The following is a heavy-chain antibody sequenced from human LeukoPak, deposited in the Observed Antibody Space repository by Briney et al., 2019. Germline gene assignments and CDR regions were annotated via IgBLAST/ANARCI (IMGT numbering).Heavy chain of an antibody. CDR2: ISYDKSNK. D-gene: IGHD3-22*01. CDR3: ARGPDNYYDTPSDY. CDR1: GFTFTNYD. Sequence: PGGSLRLSCAASGFTFTNYDVHWVRQAPGKGLEWVALISYDKSNKYYADSVKGRFTISRDNSKNTLYLQMNSLRAENTAVYYCARGPDNYYDTPSDYWGQGTLVTVSS. J-gene: IGHJ4*02. V-gene: IGHV3-30*04.